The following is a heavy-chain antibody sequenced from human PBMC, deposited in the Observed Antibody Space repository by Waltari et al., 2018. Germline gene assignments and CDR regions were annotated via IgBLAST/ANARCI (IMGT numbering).Heavy chain of an antibody. CDR3: ARGRYGWELLTASHDAFDI. J-gene: IGHJ3*02. Sequence: QVQLVQSGAEVKKPGASVKVSCKASGYTFTSYDINWVRQATGQGLEWMGWMNPNSGNTGYAQKFQGRFTITRNTSISTAYMGLSSLRSEDTAVYYCARGRYGWELLTASHDAFDIWGQGTMVTVSS. V-gene: IGHV1-8*03. CDR2: MNPNSGNT. CDR1: GYTFTSYD. D-gene: IGHD1-26*01.